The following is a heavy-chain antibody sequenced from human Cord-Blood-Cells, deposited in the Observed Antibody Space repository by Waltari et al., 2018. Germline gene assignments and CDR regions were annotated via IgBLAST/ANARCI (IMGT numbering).Heavy chain of an antibody. D-gene: IGHD6-6*01. V-gene: IGHV4-34*01. CDR1: GGSFSGYS. CDR3: ASSPKGYSSSSGAYFDY. CDR2: INHSGST. Sequence: QVQLQQWGAGLLKPSETLSLTCAVCGGSFSGYSWRWIRQPPGKGLEWIGEINHSGSTNYNPSLKSRVTISVDTSKNQFSLKLSSVTAADTAVYYCASSPKGYSSSSGAYFDYWGQGTLVTVSS. J-gene: IGHJ4*02.